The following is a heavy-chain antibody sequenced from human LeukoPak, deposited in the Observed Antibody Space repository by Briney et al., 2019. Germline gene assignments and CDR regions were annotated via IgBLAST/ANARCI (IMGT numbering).Heavy chain of an antibody. Sequence: PGGSLRLSCVASGFTSSSYAMSWVRRAPGKGLEWVSAISGSGGSTYYADSVKGRFTISRDNSKNTLFLQMNSLRAEDTAVYYCAKDPYAILTGYRYYFDYWGQGTLVTVSS. J-gene: IGHJ4*02. CDR3: AKDPYAILTGYRYYFDY. CDR2: ISGSGGST. CDR1: GFTSSSYA. V-gene: IGHV3-23*01. D-gene: IGHD3-9*01.